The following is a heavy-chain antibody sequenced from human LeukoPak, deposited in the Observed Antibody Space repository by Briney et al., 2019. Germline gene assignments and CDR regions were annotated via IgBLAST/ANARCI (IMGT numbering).Heavy chain of an antibody. CDR3: ARVVYSYGSYYFDY. CDR1: GGSISSYY. V-gene: IGHV4-59*01. J-gene: IGHJ4*02. D-gene: IGHD5-18*01. Sequence: SETLSLTCTVSGGSISSYYWSWIRQPPGKGLEWIGYIYYSGSTNYNPSLKSRVTISVDTSKNQFSLKLGSVTAADTAVYYCARVVYSYGSYYFDYWGQGTLVTVSS. CDR2: IYYSGST.